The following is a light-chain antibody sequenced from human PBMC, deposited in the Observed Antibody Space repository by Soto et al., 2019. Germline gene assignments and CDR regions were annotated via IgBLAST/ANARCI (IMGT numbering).Light chain of an antibody. V-gene: IGKV1-5*01. Sequence: GDRVPITCRASQSIGSWLAWYQQRPGKAPNLLIYDASSLESGVPSRFSGSRSGTEFTLTINSLQPEDFATYYCQQSYGTLITFGQGTRLEIK. CDR1: QSIGSW. CDR3: QQSYGTLIT. J-gene: IGKJ5*01. CDR2: DAS.